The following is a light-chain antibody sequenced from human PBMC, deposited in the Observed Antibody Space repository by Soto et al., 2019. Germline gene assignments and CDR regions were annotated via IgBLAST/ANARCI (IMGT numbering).Light chain of an antibody. J-gene: IGLJ3*02. V-gene: IGLV1-40*01. Sequence: QAVVTPPPSVSGAPGQRVTISCTGRASNFGAGYDVHWYQQIPGTAPKLLIFETKSRPSGVPDRFSASKSGTSASLAITGLQTEDEAHDYCQSYDNRVPGWGFAGGTKRT. CDR1: ASNFGAGYD. CDR2: ETK. CDR3: QSYDNRVPGWG.